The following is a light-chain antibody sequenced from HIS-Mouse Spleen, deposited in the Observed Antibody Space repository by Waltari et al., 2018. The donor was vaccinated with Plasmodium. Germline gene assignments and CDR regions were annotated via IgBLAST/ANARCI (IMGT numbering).Light chain of an antibody. Sequence: SYELTQPPSVSVSPGQTARITCPGDALPQKYAYWYQQKSGQAPVLVIYEDSKRPAGIPERVSGSSSGTMATLTISGAQVEDEADYYCYSTDSSGNHRVFGGGTKLTVL. CDR2: EDS. V-gene: IGLV3-10*01. CDR3: YSTDSSGNHRV. CDR1: ALPQKY. J-gene: IGLJ3*02.